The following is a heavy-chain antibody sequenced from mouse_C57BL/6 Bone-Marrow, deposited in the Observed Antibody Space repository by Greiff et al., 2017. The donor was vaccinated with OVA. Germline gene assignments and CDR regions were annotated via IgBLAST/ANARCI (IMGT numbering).Heavy chain of an antibody. J-gene: IGHJ3*01. CDR3: ASFQG. CDR1: GYSITSGYY. Sequence: EVQLVESGPGLVKPSQSLSLTCSVTGYSITSGYYWNWIRQFPGNKLEWMGYISYDGSNNYNPSLKNRISITRDTSKNQFFLTLDSVTTEDTATYYCASFQGGGQGTLVTVSA. CDR2: ISYDGSN. V-gene: IGHV3-6*01.